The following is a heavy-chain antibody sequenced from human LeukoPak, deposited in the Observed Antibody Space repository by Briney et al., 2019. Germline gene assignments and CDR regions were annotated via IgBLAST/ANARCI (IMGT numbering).Heavy chain of an antibody. V-gene: IGHV3-48*01. CDR2: ISSSSSTV. D-gene: IGHD6-6*01. Sequence: GGSLRLSCAASGFAFSSYAMNWVRQAPGKGLEWVSYISSSSSTVYYADSVKGRFTISRDNAKNSLYLQMNSLRAEDTAVYYCARDVRVAARLFGYYYGMDVWGQGTTVTVSS. J-gene: IGHJ6*02. CDR1: GFAFSSYA. CDR3: ARDVRVAARLFGYYYGMDV.